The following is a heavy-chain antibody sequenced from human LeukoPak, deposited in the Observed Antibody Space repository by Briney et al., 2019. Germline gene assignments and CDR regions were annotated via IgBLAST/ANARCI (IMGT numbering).Heavy chain of an antibody. J-gene: IGHJ4*02. CDR3: AREKAGNGSPRVTFDY. CDR2: INHSGST. D-gene: IGHD1-26*01. V-gene: IGHV4-31*11. CDR1: GGSISSGGYY. Sequence: SQTLSLTCAVSGGSISSGGYYWSWIRQPPGKGLEWIGEINHSGSTNYNPSLKSRVTLSVDTSNNQFSLKLSSVTAADTAVYYCAREKAGNGSPRVTFDYWGQGTLVTVSS.